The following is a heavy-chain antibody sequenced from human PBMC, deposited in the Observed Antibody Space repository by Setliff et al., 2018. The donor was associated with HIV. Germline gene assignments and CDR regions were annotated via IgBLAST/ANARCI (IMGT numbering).Heavy chain of an antibody. Sequence: SETLSLTCSVSGGSISNHYWSWIRQPPGKGLEWIGYIYYTGSTNYNPSLRGRVTISVDTSKKQFSLKLSSVTAADTAVYYCARDSDNFWSGYYAAFDYWGQGTLVTVSS. J-gene: IGHJ4*02. CDR3: ARDSDNFWSGYYAAFDY. V-gene: IGHV4-59*11. D-gene: IGHD3-3*01. CDR1: GGSISNHY. CDR2: IYYTGST.